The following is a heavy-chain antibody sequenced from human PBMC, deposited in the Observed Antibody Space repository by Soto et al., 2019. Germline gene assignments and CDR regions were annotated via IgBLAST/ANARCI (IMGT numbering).Heavy chain of an antibody. Sequence: GESLRLSCAASGFTFSSYEMNWGRQAPGKGLEWVSYISSSGTTKYYADSVKGRFTISRDSAKNSLFLQMNSLRPEDTAVYYCAKNSFRGSKRILDSWGPGTLVTVSS. J-gene: IGHJ4*02. CDR2: ISSSGTTK. CDR3: AKNSFRGSKRILDS. D-gene: IGHD1-26*01. CDR1: GFTFSSYE. V-gene: IGHV3-48*03.